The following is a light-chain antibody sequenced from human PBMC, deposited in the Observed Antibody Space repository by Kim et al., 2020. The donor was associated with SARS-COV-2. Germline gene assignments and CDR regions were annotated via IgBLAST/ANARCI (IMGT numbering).Light chain of an antibody. CDR1: HDINTY. V-gene: IGKV1-33*01. CDR3: QQYDTLWT. CDR2: DAT. Sequence: DIQLTQSPSSLSASIGDRVTMTCQASHDINTYLNWHQQKPGQAPKLLIYDATNLERGVRSRFSGSGSGTDFTLTISSLQPEDYGTYYCQQYDTLWTFGQGTKVDIK. J-gene: IGKJ1*01.